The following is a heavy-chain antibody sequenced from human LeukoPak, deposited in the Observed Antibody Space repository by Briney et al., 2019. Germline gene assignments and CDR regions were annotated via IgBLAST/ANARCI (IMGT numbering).Heavy chain of an antibody. Sequence: TAPQTLSLTCAVSGGSISSGGYYWNWIRQHPGKGLEWIGYIYYSGSTYYNPSLKSRVTISVDTSKNQFSLKLSSVTAADTAVYYCARATVVTEFQHWGQGTLVTVSS. CDR2: IYYSGST. CDR3: ARATVVTEFQH. J-gene: IGHJ1*01. CDR1: GGSISSGGYY. D-gene: IGHD4-23*01. V-gene: IGHV4-31*11.